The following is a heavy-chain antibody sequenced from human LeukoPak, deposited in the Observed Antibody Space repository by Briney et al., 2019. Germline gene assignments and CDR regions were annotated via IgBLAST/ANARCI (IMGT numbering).Heavy chain of an antibody. Sequence: ASVKVSYKASGYTFTVYYIHWVRQAPGKGLEWMGWINPDSGGTNYAQKFQGRVTLTTDPSISTAYMELSGLRSDDTAVYFCARWLMRATTRDAFDIWGQGTMVTVSS. D-gene: IGHD1-26*01. V-gene: IGHV1-2*02. CDR3: ARWLMRATTRDAFDI. CDR1: GYTFTVYY. CDR2: INPDSGGT. J-gene: IGHJ3*02.